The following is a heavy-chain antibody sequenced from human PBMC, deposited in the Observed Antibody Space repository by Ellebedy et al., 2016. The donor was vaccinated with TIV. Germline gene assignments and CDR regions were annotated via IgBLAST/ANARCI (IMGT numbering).Heavy chain of an antibody. D-gene: IGHD4-17*01. CDR1: GFTVSSNY. J-gene: IGHJ4*02. CDR3: ARDPSVATAFYGDYVPLGY. Sequence: PGGSLRLSCAASGFTVSSNYMSWVRQAPGKGLEWVSVIYSGGSTYYADSVKGRFTISRDNSKNTLYLQMNSLRAEDTAVYYCARDPSVATAFYGDYVPLGYWGQGTLVTVSS. V-gene: IGHV3-66*01. CDR2: IYSGGST.